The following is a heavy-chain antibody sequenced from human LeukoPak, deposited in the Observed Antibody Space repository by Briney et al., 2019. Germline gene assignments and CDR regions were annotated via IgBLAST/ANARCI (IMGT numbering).Heavy chain of an antibody. CDR2: IYPGDSDT. CDR3: ATFYSGYSNGLDV. V-gene: IGHV5-51*01. D-gene: IGHD5-12*01. J-gene: IGHJ6*02. CDR1: GYTFTTYW. Sequence: GESLKFSCKGSGYTFTTYWIAWVRQMPGKGLEWMGIIYPGDSDTRYSPSFQGQVTISADESITTAYLQWSSLKASDTAMYYCATFYSGYSNGLDVWGQGTTVTVSS.